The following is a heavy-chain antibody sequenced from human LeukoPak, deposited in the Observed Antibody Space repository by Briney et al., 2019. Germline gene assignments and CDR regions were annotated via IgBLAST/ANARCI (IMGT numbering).Heavy chain of an antibody. D-gene: IGHD2-2*01. Sequence: GGSLRLSCAASGFTFSSYAMSWVRQAPGKGLEWVSAISGSGGSTYYADSVKGRFTISRDNSKNTLYLQMNSLRAEDTAVYYCAKRIALSRIVVVPAANDYWGQGTLVTVSS. CDR3: AKRIALSRIVVVPAANDY. V-gene: IGHV3-23*01. CDR2: ISGSGGST. CDR1: GFTFSSYA. J-gene: IGHJ4*02.